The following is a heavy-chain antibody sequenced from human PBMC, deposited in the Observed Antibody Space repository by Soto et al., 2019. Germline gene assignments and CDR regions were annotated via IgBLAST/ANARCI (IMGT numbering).Heavy chain of an antibody. D-gene: IGHD4-17*01. CDR2: ISAYNGNT. V-gene: IGHV1-18*01. CDR1: GYTFTSYG. J-gene: IGHJ6*03. Sequence: ASVKVSCKASGYTFTSYGISWVRQAPGQGHEWMGLISAYNGNTIYAQKLQGRVTMTTDTTTSTAYMELRSLRSDDTAVYYCARDSPHLTTVTKNWNEDHYYYYMDVWGQGTTVTISS. CDR3: ARDSPHLTTVTKNWNEDHYYYYMDV.